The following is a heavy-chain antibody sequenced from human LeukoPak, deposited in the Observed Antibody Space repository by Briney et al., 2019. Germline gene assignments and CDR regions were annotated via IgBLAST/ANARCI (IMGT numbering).Heavy chain of an antibody. CDR1: GGSIRNSILY. D-gene: IGHD6-13*01. V-gene: IGHV4-39*01. CDR3: RVGYRTSLYYFVF. J-gene: IGHJ4*02. Sequence: SETLSLTFTCSGGSIRNSILYWRWIRQPPGKGLECIASISYPGSTFYNPSLRSRVTISVDSSKNQFSLRLSSVTAADTAVYYCRVGYRTSLYYFVFWGQGTLVTVSS. CDR2: ISYPGST.